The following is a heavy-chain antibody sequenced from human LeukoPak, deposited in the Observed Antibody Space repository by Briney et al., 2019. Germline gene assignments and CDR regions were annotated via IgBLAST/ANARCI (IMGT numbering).Heavy chain of an antibody. CDR3: AKDQGFDYYDSSGYYLDY. J-gene: IGHJ4*02. CDR1: GFTVINNY. D-gene: IGHD3-22*01. V-gene: IGHV3-53*01. Sequence: QTGGSLRLSCAASGFTVINNYMTWVRQAPGKGLEWVSVIYSGGTTHYADSVKGRFTISRDSAKNSLSLQMNSLRAEDTAVYYCAKDQGFDYYDSSGYYLDYWGQGTLVTVSS. CDR2: IYSGGTT.